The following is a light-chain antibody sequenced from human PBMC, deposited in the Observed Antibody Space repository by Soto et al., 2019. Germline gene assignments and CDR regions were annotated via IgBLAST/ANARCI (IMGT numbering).Light chain of an antibody. CDR1: SSNIETNT. V-gene: IGLV1-44*01. Sequence: VLTQPPSASGTPGQRVTISCSGSSSNIETNTVDWYQHLPGTAPKVLIFNNNQRPSGVPDRFSGSKSGTSASLAISGLQSEDEAHYYCAVWDDSLSGMIFGGGTKSPS. J-gene: IGLJ2*01. CDR3: AVWDDSLSGMI. CDR2: NNN.